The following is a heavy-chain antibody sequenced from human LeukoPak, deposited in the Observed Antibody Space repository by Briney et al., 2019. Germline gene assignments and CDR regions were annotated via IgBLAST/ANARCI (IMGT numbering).Heavy chain of an antibody. CDR1: GFSVSTQY. CDR3: SRDTGGDLDY. V-gene: IGHV3-53*01. J-gene: IGHJ4*02. Sequence: PGGSLRLSCAASGFSVSTQYMSWVRQAPGKGLEWVSVIYSNGDTYYADSVKGRFTISRDNSKNTLYLHTTSLRAEDTAVYYCSRDTGGDLDYWGQGTLVTVSS. D-gene: IGHD4-17*01. CDR2: IYSNGDT.